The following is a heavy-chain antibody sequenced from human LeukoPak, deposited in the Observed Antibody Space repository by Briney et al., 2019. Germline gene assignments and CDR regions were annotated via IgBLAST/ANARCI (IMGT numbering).Heavy chain of an antibody. D-gene: IGHD3-10*01. CDR3: AKSGAVRFDP. J-gene: IGHJ5*02. V-gene: IGHV3-23*01. Sequence: GGSLRLSCAASGFTFSSYAMSWVRQAPGKGLEWVSAISGSGGSGGSTYYTDSVKGRFTISRDNSKNTLYLQMNSLRAEDTAVYYCAKSGAVRFDPWGQGTLVTVSS. CDR2: ISGSGGSGGST. CDR1: GFTFSSYA.